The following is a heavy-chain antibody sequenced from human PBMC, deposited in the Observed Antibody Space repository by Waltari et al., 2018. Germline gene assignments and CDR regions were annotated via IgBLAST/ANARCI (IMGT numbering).Heavy chain of an antibody. CDR2: IYHSGIS. CDR3: ARGQFRGVGATIPYFDY. D-gene: IGHD1-26*01. V-gene: IGHV4-38-2*01. CDR1: GYSISSGYY. Sequence: QVQLQESGPGLVKPSETLSLTCAVSGYSISSGYYWGWIRQPHGKGLEWIGSIYHSGISYDNPAFKSRVTISVDTSKNQFSLKLSSVTAADTAVYYCARGQFRGVGATIPYFDYWGQGTLVTVSS. J-gene: IGHJ4*02.